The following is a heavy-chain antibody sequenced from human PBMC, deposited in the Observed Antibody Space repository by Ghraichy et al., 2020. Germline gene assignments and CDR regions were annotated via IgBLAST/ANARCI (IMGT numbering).Heavy chain of an antibody. D-gene: IGHD3-3*01. CDR3: AQERSHVVWRARDAFDL. CDR2: ISTSGLTT. CDR1: VFTIGSSP. Sequence: GSLRLSCAASVFTIGSSPMSWVRQAPGKGLEWVSGISTSGLTTYYADSVKGRFTISRDTSSNTLYLQMSSLRAEDTAVYYCAQERSHVVWRARDAFDLWGQGSMVTVSS. V-gene: IGHV3-23*01. J-gene: IGHJ3*01.